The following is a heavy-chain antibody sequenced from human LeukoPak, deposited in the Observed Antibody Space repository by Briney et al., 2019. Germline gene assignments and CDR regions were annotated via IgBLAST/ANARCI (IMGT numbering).Heavy chain of an antibody. CDR1: GGSISSGSYY. J-gene: IGHJ4*02. D-gene: IGHD2-21*02. V-gene: IGHV4-61*02. CDR3: ARVWLCGGDCYPHDY. Sequence: PSETLSLTCTVSGGSISSGSYYWSWIRQPAGKGLEWIGRIYTSGSTNYNPSLKSRVTISVDTSKNQFSLKLSSVTAADTAVYYCARVWLCGGDCYPHDYWGQGTLVTVSS. CDR2: IYTSGST.